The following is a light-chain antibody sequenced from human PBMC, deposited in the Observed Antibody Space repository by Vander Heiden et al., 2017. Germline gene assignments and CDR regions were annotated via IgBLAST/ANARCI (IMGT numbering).Light chain of an antibody. CDR3: CSYAGSSALV. CDR2: EVS. Sequence: QSALTQPASVSGSPGQSITISCTGTSSDVGSYNLVPWYQQHPGKAPNLMMYEVSKRPSGVSNRVSGSKSGNTDSLTISGLQAEDEADDYCCSYAGSSALVFGGGTKLTVL. J-gene: IGLJ3*02. V-gene: IGLV2-23*02. CDR1: SSDVGSYNL.